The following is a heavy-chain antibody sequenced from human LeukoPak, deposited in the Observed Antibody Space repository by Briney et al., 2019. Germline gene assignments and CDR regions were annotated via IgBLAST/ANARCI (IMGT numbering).Heavy chain of an antibody. D-gene: IGHD3-22*01. CDR3: ARDYYDSSGFLDY. CDR2: ISSSSSYI. V-gene: IGHV3-21*01. J-gene: IGHJ4*02. Sequence: GGSLRLSCAASGFTFSTYSMNWVRQAPGKGLEWVSSISSSSSYIYYADSVKGRFTISRDNAKNSLYLQMNSLRAEDTAVYYCARDYYDSSGFLDYWGQGTLVTVSS. CDR1: GFTFSTYS.